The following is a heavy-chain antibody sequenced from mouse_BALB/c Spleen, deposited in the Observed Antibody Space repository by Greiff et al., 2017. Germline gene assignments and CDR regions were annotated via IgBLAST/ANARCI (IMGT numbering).Heavy chain of an antibody. D-gene: IGHD1-2*01. V-gene: IGHV2-9*02. Sequence: QVQLQQSGPGLVAPSQSLSITCTVSGFSLTSYGVHWVRQPPGKGLEWLGVIWAGGSTNYNSALMSRLSISKDNSKSQVFLKMNSLQTDDTAMYYCARDPRTANYYAMDYWGQGTSVTVSS. CDR3: ARDPRTANYYAMDY. CDR2: IWAGGST. CDR1: GFSLTSYG. J-gene: IGHJ4*01.